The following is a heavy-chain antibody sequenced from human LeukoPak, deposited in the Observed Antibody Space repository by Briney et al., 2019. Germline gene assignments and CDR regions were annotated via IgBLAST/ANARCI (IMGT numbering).Heavy chain of an antibody. V-gene: IGHV4-34*01. CDR2: INHLGGT. CDR3: ARGDASGRYYSPLDL. J-gene: IGHJ4*02. D-gene: IGHD3-10*01. Sequence: PSETLSRTGAVYGGSFSGYYWTWIRQPPGKGLEWIGVINHLGGTHSHPSLKSRASISVDTSRNPFALRLTSVTAADTAVYYCARGDASGRYYSPLDLWGQGTLVTVSS. CDR1: GGSFSGYY.